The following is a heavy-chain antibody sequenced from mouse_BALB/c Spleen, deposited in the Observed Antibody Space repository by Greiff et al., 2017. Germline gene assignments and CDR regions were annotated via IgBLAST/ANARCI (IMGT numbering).Heavy chain of an antibody. CDR2: ISSGGST. D-gene: IGHD2-4*01. CDR1: GFTFSSYA. J-gene: IGHJ3*01. Sequence: EVQGVESGGGLVKPGGSLKLSCAASGFTFSSYAMSWVRQTPEKRLEWVASISSGGSTYYPDSVKGRFTISRDNARNILYLQMSSLRSEDTAMYYGARDYYDYDPAWFAYWGQGTLVTVSA. CDR3: ARDYYDYDPAWFAY. V-gene: IGHV5-6-5*01.